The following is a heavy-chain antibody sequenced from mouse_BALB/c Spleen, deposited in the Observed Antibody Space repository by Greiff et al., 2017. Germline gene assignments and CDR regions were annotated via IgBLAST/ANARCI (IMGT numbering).Heavy chain of an antibody. Sequence: VQGVESGAELVRPGVSVKISCKGSGYTFTDYAMHWVKQSHAKSLEWIGVISTYYGDASYNQKFKGKATMTVDKSSSTAYMELARLTSEDSAIYYCARRGDYDLFAYWGQGTLVTVSA. CDR3: ARRGDYDLFAY. CDR1: GYTFTDYA. D-gene: IGHD2-4*01. CDR2: ISTYYGDA. J-gene: IGHJ3*01. V-gene: IGHV1S137*01.